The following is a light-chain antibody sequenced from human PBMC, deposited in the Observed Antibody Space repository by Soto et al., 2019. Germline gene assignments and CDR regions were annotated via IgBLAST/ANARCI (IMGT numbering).Light chain of an antibody. CDR3: SSYTDTSTLVV. J-gene: IGLJ2*01. V-gene: IGLV2-14*01. CDR1: TSDIGGYNY. Sequence: QSVLTQPASVSGSPGQSITISCTGTTSDIGGYNYVCWYQQHPGKAPKLMIYGVSNRPSGVSNRFSGSKSGNTASLIISGLQAEDEADYYCSSYTDTSTLVVFGGGTKLTVL. CDR2: GVS.